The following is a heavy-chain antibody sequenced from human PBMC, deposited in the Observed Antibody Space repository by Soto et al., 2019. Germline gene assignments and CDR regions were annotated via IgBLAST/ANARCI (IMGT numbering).Heavy chain of an antibody. CDR3: AKQRADYGSGADTFYFDS. V-gene: IGHV3-23*01. CDR1: GVTFSNYA. J-gene: IGHJ4*02. CDR2: LSGSGGTT. D-gene: IGHD3-10*01. Sequence: PGGSLRLSCTVSGVTFSNYAMNWVRQAPGKGLEWVSSLSGSGGTTYYADPVKGRFIISRDNSKNTLYLLMNSLRAEDTALYYCAKQRADYGSGADTFYFDSWGQGALVTVSS.